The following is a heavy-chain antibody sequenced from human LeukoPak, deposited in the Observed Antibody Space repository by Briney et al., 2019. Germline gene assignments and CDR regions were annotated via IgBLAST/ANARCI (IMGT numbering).Heavy chain of an antibody. D-gene: IGHD6-13*01. CDR3: ARDSAAAGDPDY. J-gene: IGHJ4*02. CDR2: ISAYSGNT. V-gene: IGHV1-18*01. CDR1: GYTFTSYG. Sequence: GASVKVSCKASGYTFTSYGISWVRQSPGQGLEWIGWISAYSGNTNYAQKLQGRVTMTTDTSTSTAYMELRSLRSDDTAVYYCARDSAAAGDPDYWGQGTLVTVSS.